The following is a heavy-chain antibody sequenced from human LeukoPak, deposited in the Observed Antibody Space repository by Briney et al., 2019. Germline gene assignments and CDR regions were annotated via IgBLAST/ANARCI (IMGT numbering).Heavy chain of an antibody. CDR3: ARAESYYYDSSGYYFMSPFDY. V-gene: IGHV4-59*01. Sequence: SETLSLTCTVSGGSINGYYWSWIRQSPGKGLESLGYIYYTGSTNYSPSLKSRVTMSVDTSRNQFSLKLSSVTAADTAVYYCARAESYYYDSSGYYFMSPFDYWGQGTLVTVSS. CDR1: GGSINGYY. J-gene: IGHJ4*02. CDR2: IYYTGST. D-gene: IGHD3-22*01.